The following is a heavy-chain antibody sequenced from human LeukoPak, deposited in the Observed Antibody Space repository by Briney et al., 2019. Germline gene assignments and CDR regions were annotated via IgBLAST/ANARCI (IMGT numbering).Heavy chain of an antibody. CDR2: ISSSSSYI. Sequence: PGGSLRLSCAASGFTFSSYSMNWVRQAPGKGLEWVSSISSSSSYIYYADSVKGRFTISRDNAKNSLYLQMNSLRAEDTAVYYCARALVRGVIITPYAFDIWGQGTMVTVSS. CDR3: ARALVRGVIITPYAFDI. J-gene: IGHJ3*02. CDR1: GFTFSSYS. V-gene: IGHV3-21*01. D-gene: IGHD3-10*01.